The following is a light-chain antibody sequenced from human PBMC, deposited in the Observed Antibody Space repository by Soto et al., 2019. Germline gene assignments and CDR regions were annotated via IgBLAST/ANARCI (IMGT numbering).Light chain of an antibody. CDR1: QTIGSW. J-gene: IGKJ3*01. Sequence: DIQMTQSPSTLSASVGDSVIITCRASQTIGSWLAWYQQKPGKVPKLLIHKASSLESGVSSRFSGSGSETDITLTIRSLQPDDFATYYCQQYSSLSAFGPGTKVDIK. V-gene: IGKV1-5*03. CDR2: KAS. CDR3: QQYSSLSA.